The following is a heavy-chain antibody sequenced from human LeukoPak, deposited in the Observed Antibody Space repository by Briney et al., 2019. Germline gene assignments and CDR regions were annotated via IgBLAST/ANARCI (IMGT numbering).Heavy chain of an antibody. CDR2: ISSSGSTI. Sequence: GGSLRLSCAASGFTFSSYEMNWVRQAPGKGLEGISYISSSGSTIYYADSLKGRFTISRDNAKNSLYLQMNSLRAEDTPGFLCARDRGHKHSYGPIDYWGQGTLVTASS. V-gene: IGHV3-48*03. CDR3: ARDRGHKHSYGPIDY. D-gene: IGHD5-18*01. CDR1: GFTFSSYE. J-gene: IGHJ4*02.